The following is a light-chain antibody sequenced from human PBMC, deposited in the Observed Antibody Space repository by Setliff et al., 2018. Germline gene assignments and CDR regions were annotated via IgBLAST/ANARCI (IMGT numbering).Light chain of an antibody. CDR3: SSYISSITLV. CDR2: DVN. V-gene: IGLV2-14*01. CDR1: SSDVGGYNY. J-gene: IGLJ3*02. Sequence: QSALTQPASVSGSPGQSITISCTGTSSDVGGYNYVSWYQQYPGKAPKLMIFDVNKRPSGVSSRFSGSKSGNTASLTISGLQAEDEGDYYCSSYISSITLVFGGGTKSPS.